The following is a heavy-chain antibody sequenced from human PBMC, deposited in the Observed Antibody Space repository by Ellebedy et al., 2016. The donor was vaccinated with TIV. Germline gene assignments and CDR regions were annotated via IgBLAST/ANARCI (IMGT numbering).Heavy chain of an antibody. CDR3: ARGGGRWLREDFDY. CDR2: ISYDGSNK. D-gene: IGHD5-24*01. J-gene: IGHJ4*02. CDR1: GFTFSSYA. V-gene: IGHV3-30-3*01. Sequence: GESLKISXAASGFTFSSYAMHWVRQAPGKGLEWVAVISYDGSNKYYADSVKGRFTISRDNAKNSLYLQMNSLRAEDTAVYYCARGGGRWLREDFDYWGQGTLVTVSS.